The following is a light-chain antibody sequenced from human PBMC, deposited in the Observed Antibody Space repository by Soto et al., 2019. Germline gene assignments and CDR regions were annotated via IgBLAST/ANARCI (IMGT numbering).Light chain of an antibody. J-gene: IGLJ3*02. CDR3: QSSDSTLSGAEV. CDR1: RSNIGAGYD. CDR2: RTS. Sequence: QAVVTQPPSVSGAPGQGVTISCTGSRSNIGAGYDVHWYQQVPGTAPKLLILRTSERPLGVSDRFSGSKSGTSASLAITGLQADDEADYYCQSSDSTLSGAEVFGGGTKVTVL. V-gene: IGLV1-40*01.